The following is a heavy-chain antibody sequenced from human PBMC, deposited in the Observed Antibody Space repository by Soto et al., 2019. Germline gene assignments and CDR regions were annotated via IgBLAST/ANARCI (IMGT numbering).Heavy chain of an antibody. CDR1: GFTFSEYA. J-gene: IGHJ4*02. D-gene: IGHD6-13*01. CDR3: AKDRHSSSWYGFDY. V-gene: IGHV3-9*01. Sequence: HPGGSLRLSCAASGFTFSEYAMTWVRQAPGKGLEWVSGISWDSGTLGYADSVKGRFTISRDNAKKSLYLQMDSLRAEDTALYYCAKDRHSSSWYGFDYWGPGTLVTVSS. CDR2: ISWDSGTL.